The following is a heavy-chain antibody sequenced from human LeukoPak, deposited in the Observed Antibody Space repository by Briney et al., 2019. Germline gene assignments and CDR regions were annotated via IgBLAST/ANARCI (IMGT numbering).Heavy chain of an antibody. V-gene: IGHV3-72*01. D-gene: IGHD2-15*01. Sequence: GGSLRLSCAASGFTFSDHYMDWVRQAPGKGLEWVGRIRNKPNSDTTEYAASVKGRFTISRDDSKNSVYLQMNGLKTEDTALYFCARAFCRGSTCCLGSDYSDCWGQGTLVTVSS. CDR1: GFTFSDHY. J-gene: IGHJ4*02. CDR2: IRNKPNSDTT. CDR3: ARAFCRGSTCCLGSDYSDC.